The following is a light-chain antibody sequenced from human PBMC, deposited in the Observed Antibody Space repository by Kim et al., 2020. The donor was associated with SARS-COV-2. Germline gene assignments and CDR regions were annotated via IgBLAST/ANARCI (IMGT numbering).Light chain of an antibody. Sequence: SYELTQPPSVSVSPGQTASITCSGSKLGDKYAYSYQKKPGQSPVLVIYQHTKRPSGISQRFSGSSSGNTATLTISRAQTMDEADYYCQAWDSSTAVFGGGTQLTVL. J-gene: IGLJ3*02. V-gene: IGLV3-1*01. CDR2: QHT. CDR1: KLGDKY. CDR3: QAWDSSTAV.